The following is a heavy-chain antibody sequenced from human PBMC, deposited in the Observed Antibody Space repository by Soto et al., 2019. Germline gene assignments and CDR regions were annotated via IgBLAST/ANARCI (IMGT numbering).Heavy chain of an antibody. CDR3: AKAVVGYYYGSGSPNGYGS. Sequence: GGSLRLSCAASGFTFSTYAMSWVRQAPGKGLEWVSAISGSGGSTYYADSGKGRFTISRDNSKNTLYLQMNSLRAEDTAVYYCAKAVVGYYYGSGSPNGYGSWGQGTLVTVSS. CDR1: GFTFSTYA. J-gene: IGHJ5*02. CDR2: ISGSGGST. V-gene: IGHV3-23*01. D-gene: IGHD3-10*01.